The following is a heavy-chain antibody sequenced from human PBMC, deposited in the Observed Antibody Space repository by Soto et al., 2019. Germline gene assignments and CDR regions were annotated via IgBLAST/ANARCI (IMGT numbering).Heavy chain of an antibody. CDR1: GFTFSSYS. J-gene: IGHJ1*01. CDR3: AKDQKGSGWPKYFHH. V-gene: IGHV3-23*01. CDR2: ISDSGHIT. Sequence: GGSLRLSCAASGFTFSSYSLSWVRQAPGKGLEWVSSISDSGHITYYADSVKGRFTISRDNSKNPLWLQMNSLRAEDTGVYYCAKDQKGSGWPKYFHHWGQGTLVTVSS. D-gene: IGHD6-19*01.